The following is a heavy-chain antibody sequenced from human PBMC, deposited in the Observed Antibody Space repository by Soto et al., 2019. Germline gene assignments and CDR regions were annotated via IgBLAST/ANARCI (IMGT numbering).Heavy chain of an antibody. CDR2: ISYDGSKK. D-gene: IGHD3-3*01. V-gene: IGHV3-30*18. CDR3: AKDGRVTIFGVVLYYYYYYMDV. J-gene: IGHJ6*03. Sequence: GGSLRLSCAASGYTFSSYGMHWVRQAPGKGLEWVAVISYDGSKKYYADSVKGRFTISRDNSKNTLYLQMNSLRAEDTAVYYCAKDGRVTIFGVVLYYYYYYMDVWGKGTTVTVSS. CDR1: GYTFSSYG.